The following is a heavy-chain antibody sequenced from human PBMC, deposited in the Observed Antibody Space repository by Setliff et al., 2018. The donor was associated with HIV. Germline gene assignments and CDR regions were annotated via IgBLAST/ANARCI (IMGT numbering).Heavy chain of an antibody. J-gene: IGHJ2*01. V-gene: IGHV4-61*02. Sequence: SETLSLTCTVSGGSISSGSYYWSWIRQPAGKGLEWIGRIYTSGSTNYNPSLKSRVTISVDTSKNQFSLRLSSVTAADTAVYYCARHSKGWYFHLWGRGTLVTVSS. D-gene: IGHD4-4*01. CDR3: ARHSKGWYFHL. CDR1: GGSISSGSYY. CDR2: IYTSGST.